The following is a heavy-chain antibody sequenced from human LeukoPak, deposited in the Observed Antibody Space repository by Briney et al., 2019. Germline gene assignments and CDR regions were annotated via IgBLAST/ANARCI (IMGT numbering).Heavy chain of an antibody. CDR2: INWNGGST. CDR1: GFTFSDYY. J-gene: IGHJ4*02. Sequence: PGGSLRLSCAASGFTFSDYYMSWIRQAPGKGLEWVPGINWNGGSTGYADSVKGRFTISRDNAKNSLYLQMNSLRAEDTALYYCARDRGYYYDSSGTGYFDYWGQGTLVTVSS. CDR3: ARDRGYYYDSSGTGYFDY. V-gene: IGHV3-20*04. D-gene: IGHD3-22*01.